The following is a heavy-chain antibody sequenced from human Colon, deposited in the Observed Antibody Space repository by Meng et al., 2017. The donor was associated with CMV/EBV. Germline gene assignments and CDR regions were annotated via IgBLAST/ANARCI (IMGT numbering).Heavy chain of an antibody. CDR1: EFSSTDYA. CDR3: AKAPTRRYYFDS. J-gene: IGHJ4*02. V-gene: IGHV3-23*01. Sequence: CADFEFSSTDYAVNWVRQAPGKGLEWVSVISASGYYTFYAESVKGRFTIGRDISKNTVYLQTNSLRAEDTAVYFCAKAPTRRYYFDSWGQGSLVTVSS. D-gene: IGHD5-24*01. CDR2: ISASGYYT.